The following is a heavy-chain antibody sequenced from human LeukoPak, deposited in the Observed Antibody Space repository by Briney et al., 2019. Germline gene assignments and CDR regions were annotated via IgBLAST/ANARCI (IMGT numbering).Heavy chain of an antibody. CDR1: GFTFSRYA. Sequence: PGGSLRLSCAASGFTFSRYAMHWVRQAPGKGLEWVAIISYDGSSKYYAGSVKGRFTISRDNSKNTLYLQMNSLRAEDTAVYYCARNPYGDYYFDYWGQGTLVTVSS. CDR3: ARNPYGDYYFDY. D-gene: IGHD4-17*01. J-gene: IGHJ4*02. V-gene: IGHV3-30-3*01. CDR2: ISYDGSSK.